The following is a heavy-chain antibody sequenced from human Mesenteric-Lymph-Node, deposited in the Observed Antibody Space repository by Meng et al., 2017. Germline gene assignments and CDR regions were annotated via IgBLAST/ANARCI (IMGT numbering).Heavy chain of an antibody. Sequence: QVQLQESGPGLVKPSGTLSLTCAGSGGSISSSNWWSWVRQPPGKGLEWIGEIYHSGSTNYNPSLKSRVTISVDKSKNQFSLKLSSVSAADTAVYYCARLYYVDTNYWYFDLWGRGTLVTVSS. CDR3: ARLYYVDTNYWYFDL. CDR1: GGSISSSNW. D-gene: IGHD4-17*01. V-gene: IGHV4-4*02. CDR2: IYHSGST. J-gene: IGHJ2*01.